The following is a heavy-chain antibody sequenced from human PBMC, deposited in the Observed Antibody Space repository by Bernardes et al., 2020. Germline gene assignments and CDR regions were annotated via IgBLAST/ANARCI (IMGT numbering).Heavy chain of an antibody. D-gene: IGHD4-17*01. CDR3: ARDHDSTTSYYYYYGMDV. V-gene: IGHV4-61*01. CDR2: IYYSGST. J-gene: IGHJ6*04. Sequence: SETLSLTCTVSGGSVSSCSYYWSWIRQPPGKGLEWIGYIYYSGSTNYNPSLKSRVTISVDTSKNQFSLKLSSVTAADTAVYYCARDHDSTTSYYYYYGMDVWGKGTTVTVSS. CDR1: GGSVSSCSYY.